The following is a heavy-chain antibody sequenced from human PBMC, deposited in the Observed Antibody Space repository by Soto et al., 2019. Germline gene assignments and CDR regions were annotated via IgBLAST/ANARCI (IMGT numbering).Heavy chain of an antibody. CDR1: GFTFSNAW. J-gene: IGHJ6*02. D-gene: IGHD2-15*01. CDR3: TTGSSSDSRLTEDYYYYGMDA. CDR2: IKSKTDGGTT. V-gene: IGHV3-15*01. Sequence: GGSLRLSCAASGFTFSNAWMSWVRQAPGKGLEWVGRIKSKTDGGTTDYAAPVRGRFTISRDDSKNTLYLQMNSLKTEDTPVYYCTTGSSSDSRLTEDYYYYGMDAWGQGTTVTVSS.